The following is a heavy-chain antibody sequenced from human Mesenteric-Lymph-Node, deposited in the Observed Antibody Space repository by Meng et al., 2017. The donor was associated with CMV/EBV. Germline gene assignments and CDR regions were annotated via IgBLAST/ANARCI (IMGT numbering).Heavy chain of an antibody. J-gene: IGHJ4*02. Sequence: GESLKISCAASGFLFSSYAMHWVRQAPGKGLEWVAVISYDGNDKYYADSVKGRLTISRDNSKNTLYLQMYSLRADDTAVYYCAKLATVTTFYVFDYWGQGTLVTVSS. D-gene: IGHD4-17*01. CDR2: ISYDGNDK. CDR3: AKLATVTTFYVFDY. CDR1: GFLFSSYA. V-gene: IGHV3-30*04.